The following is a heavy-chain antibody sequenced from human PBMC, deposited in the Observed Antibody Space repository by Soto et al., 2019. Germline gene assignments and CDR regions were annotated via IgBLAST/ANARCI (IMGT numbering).Heavy chain of an antibody. D-gene: IGHD6-13*01. J-gene: IGHJ4*02. CDR3: ARERTSSWRFDY. V-gene: IGHV1-3*01. Sequence: ASVKVSCKASGYTFTNYAMYWVRQAPGQRLEWMGWINAGNGNTKYSQKFQGRVTMTRNTSISTAYMELSTLRSEDTAVYYCARERTSSWRFDYWGQGTLVTVSS. CDR1: GYTFTNYA. CDR2: INAGNGNT.